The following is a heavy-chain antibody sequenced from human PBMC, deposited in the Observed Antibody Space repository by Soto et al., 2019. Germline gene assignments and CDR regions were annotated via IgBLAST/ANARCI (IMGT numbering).Heavy chain of an antibody. V-gene: IGHV4-30-4*01. CDR3: ARDGAYGSGNSKVWAFDF. CDR1: GGSICSGDYY. Sequence: SETLSLTCTVSGGSICSGDYYWSWIRQPPGKGLEWIGETSYERRPNYNPSLKGRVTISVDTSNNHFSLELSSVTAADTAVYYCARDGAYGSGNSKVWAFDFWGQGTMVTVSS. CDR2: TSYERRP. D-gene: IGHD3-10*01. J-gene: IGHJ3*01.